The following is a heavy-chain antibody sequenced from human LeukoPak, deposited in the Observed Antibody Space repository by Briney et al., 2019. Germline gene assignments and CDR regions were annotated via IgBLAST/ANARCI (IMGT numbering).Heavy chain of an antibody. CDR1: GGTFSSYA. J-gene: IGHJ5*02. Sequence: SVKVSCKASGGTFSSYAISWVRQAPGQGLEWMGGIIPIFGTANYAQKFQGRVTITTDESTSTAYMELSSLRSEDTAVYYCARGLAAAGTNNWFDPWGQGTPVTVSS. V-gene: IGHV1-69*05. CDR3: ARGLAAAGTNNWFDP. D-gene: IGHD6-13*01. CDR2: IIPIFGTA.